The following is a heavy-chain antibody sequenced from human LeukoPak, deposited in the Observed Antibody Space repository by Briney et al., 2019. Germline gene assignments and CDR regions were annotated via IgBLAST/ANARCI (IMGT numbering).Heavy chain of an antibody. CDR1: GYTFTGYY. Sequence: ASVKVSCKASGYTFTGYYMQWVRQAPGQGLEWMGWINPNSGGTNYAQKFQGRATMTRDTSISTAYVELSTLRSDDTALYYCARGASYSSGWVYWGQGTLVTVSS. V-gene: IGHV1-2*02. CDR2: INPNSGGT. J-gene: IGHJ4*02. D-gene: IGHD6-19*01. CDR3: ARGASYSSGWVY.